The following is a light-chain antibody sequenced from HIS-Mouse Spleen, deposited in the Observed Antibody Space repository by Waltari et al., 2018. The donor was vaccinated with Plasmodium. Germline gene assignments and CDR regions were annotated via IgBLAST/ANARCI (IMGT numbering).Light chain of an antibody. Sequence: SYELTQPPSVSVSPGQTARITCSGDALPKKYAYWYQQKAGQAPVLVIYEDSQRPSWIPERFSGSSSGTMATLTISGAQVEDEADYYCYSTDSSGNHRVFGGGTKLTVL. V-gene: IGLV3-10*01. CDR3: YSTDSSGNHRV. CDR2: EDS. CDR1: ALPKKY. J-gene: IGLJ3*02.